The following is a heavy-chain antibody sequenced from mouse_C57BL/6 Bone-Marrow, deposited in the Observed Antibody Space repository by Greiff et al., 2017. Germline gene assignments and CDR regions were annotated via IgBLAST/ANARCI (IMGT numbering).Heavy chain of an antibody. CDR2: LWWDDDK. D-gene: IGHD1-1*01. CDR3: ARMYGSKFLGFAY. V-gene: IGHV8-8*01. Sequence: QVQLKQPGPGILQPSQTLSLTCSFSGFSLSTFGMGVGWIRQPSGKGLEWLAHLWWDDDKYYNQALKRRLPISKDTSKKQVFLKIANVDTADTATYYGARMYGSKFLGFAYWGQGTLVTVSA. J-gene: IGHJ3*01. CDR1: GFSLSTFGMG.